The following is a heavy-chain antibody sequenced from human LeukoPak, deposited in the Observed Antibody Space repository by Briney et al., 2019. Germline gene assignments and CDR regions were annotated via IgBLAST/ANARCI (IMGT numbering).Heavy chain of an antibody. CDR1: GYSITNYW. CDR3: ARQEYCSGGSCYTWFDP. V-gene: IGHV5-51*01. J-gene: IGHJ5*02. Sequence: GGSLRLSCAASGYSITNYWIGWVRQMPGKGLEWMGIIYPADSDIRYSPSFQGQVTISADKSISTAYLQWSSLKASDTAMYYCARQEYCSGGSCYTWFDPWGQGTLVTVSS. CDR2: IYPADSDI. D-gene: IGHD2-15*01.